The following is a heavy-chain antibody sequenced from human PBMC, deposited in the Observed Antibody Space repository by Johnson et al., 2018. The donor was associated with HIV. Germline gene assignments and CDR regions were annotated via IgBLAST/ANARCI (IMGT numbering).Heavy chain of an antibody. J-gene: IGHJ3*02. CDR3: ARVWVVEVARGAFDI. CDR2: VKQDGSEK. V-gene: IGHV3-7*01. Sequence: VKLVESGGVAVQPGGSLRLSCAASGFTFSSYWMAWVRQAPGKGLEWVANVKQDGSEKNYVDSVKGRFTISRDNAKNSMYLQMNSLRGEDTAVYYCARVWVVEVARGAFDIWGQGTMVTVSS. D-gene: IGHD2-15*01. CDR1: GFTFSSYW.